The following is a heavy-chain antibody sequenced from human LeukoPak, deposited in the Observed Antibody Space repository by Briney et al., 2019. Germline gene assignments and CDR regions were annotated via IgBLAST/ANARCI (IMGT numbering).Heavy chain of an antibody. CDR2: IIPIFGTA. J-gene: IGHJ5*02. CDR1: GGTFSSYA. CDR3: ERSRSRIAAAGPTIWFDP. D-gene: IGHD6-13*01. V-gene: IGHV1-69*13. Sequence: SVKVSCKASGGTFSSYAISWVRQAPGQGLEWMGGIIPIFGTANYAQKFQGRVTITADESTSTAYMELSSLRSEETAVDYCERSRSRIAAAGPTIWFDPWGQGTLVTVSS.